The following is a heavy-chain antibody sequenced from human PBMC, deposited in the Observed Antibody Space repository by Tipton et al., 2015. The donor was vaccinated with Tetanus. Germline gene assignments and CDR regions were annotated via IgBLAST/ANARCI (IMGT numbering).Heavy chain of an antibody. CDR1: GFTFSNYA. V-gene: IGHV3-33*01. CDR2: IWYDGNNK. D-gene: IGHD2-2*01. Sequence: SLRLSCEASGFTFSNYAMHWVRQAPGKGLEWVAAIWYDGNNKYYAESVRGRFTISRDNSRNPVFLQMNSLRVEDTAVYYCARGKKEAAAGCWGRAPLVSVSS. J-gene: IGHJ4*02. CDR3: ARGKKEAAAGC.